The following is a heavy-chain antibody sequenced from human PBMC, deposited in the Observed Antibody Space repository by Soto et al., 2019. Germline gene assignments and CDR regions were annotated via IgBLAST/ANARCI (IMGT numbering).Heavy chain of an antibody. V-gene: IGHV1-69*13. CDR1: GGTFSSYA. Sequence: SVKVSCKASGGTFSSYAISWVRQAPGQGLEWMGGIMPIFGTANYAQKFQGRVTITADESTSTAYMELSSLRSEDTAVYYCARGYIVVVPAGRSYYYYGMDVWGQGTTVTVSS. J-gene: IGHJ6*02. CDR2: IMPIFGTA. D-gene: IGHD2-2*01. CDR3: ARGYIVVVPAGRSYYYYGMDV.